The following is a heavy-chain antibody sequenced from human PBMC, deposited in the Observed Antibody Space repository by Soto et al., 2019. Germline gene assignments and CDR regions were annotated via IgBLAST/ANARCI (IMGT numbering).Heavy chain of an antibody. Sequence: ESGGGVVQPGRSLRLSCAASGFTFSSYAMHWVRQAPGKGLEWVAVISYDGSNKYYADSVKGRFTISRDNSKNTLYLQMNSLRAEDTAVYYCAREGSSSWYSYWYFDLWGRGTLVTVSS. J-gene: IGHJ2*01. D-gene: IGHD6-13*01. CDR1: GFTFSSYA. CDR2: ISYDGSNK. CDR3: AREGSSSWYSYWYFDL. V-gene: IGHV3-30-3*01.